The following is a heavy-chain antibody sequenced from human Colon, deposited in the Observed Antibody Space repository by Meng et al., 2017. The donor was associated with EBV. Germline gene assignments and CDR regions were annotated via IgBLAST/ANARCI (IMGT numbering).Heavy chain of an antibody. CDR1: GYTLASYG. D-gene: IGHD3-10*01. J-gene: IGHJ4*02. Sequence: QVYLLQPGGEVKKPWASVRVSCEASGYTLASYGISWLRQAPGQGLEWMGWFVNNVDTYSAQKFQGRVTMTTDTHTSTAFMELRSLRSDDTAVYYCARGTPGRSYSDYWGQGTLVTVSS. CDR3: ARGTPGRSYSDY. CDR2: FVNNVDT. V-gene: IGHV1-18*01.